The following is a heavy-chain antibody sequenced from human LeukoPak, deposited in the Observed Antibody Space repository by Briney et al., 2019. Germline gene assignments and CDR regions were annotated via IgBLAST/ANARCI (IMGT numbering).Heavy chain of an antibody. V-gene: IGHV3-23*01. J-gene: IGHJ4*02. Sequence: GGSLRLSCAASGFTFSSYAMNWVRQARGKGLEWVSAIGGSGGSTYYADSVKGRFTISRDNSKNTLYLQVSSLRAEDTAMYYCAKDLDSVVRGISVFWGQGILVTVSS. CDR3: AKDLDSVVRGISVF. CDR1: GFTFSSYA. D-gene: IGHD3-10*01. CDR2: IGGSGGST.